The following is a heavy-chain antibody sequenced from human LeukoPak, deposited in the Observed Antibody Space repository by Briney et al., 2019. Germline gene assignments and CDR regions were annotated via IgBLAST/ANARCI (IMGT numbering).Heavy chain of an antibody. CDR2: IYPGDSDT. D-gene: IGHD1-26*01. Sequence: GESLKISCKGSGYSLTTYWIAWVRQMPGKGLEWMGIIYPGDSDTRYSPSFQGQVTISADKSITTAYLQWSSLKASDIAMYYCARQVGAPHTFDYWGQGTLVTVSS. J-gene: IGHJ4*02. V-gene: IGHV5-51*01. CDR1: GYSLTTYW. CDR3: ARQVGAPHTFDY.